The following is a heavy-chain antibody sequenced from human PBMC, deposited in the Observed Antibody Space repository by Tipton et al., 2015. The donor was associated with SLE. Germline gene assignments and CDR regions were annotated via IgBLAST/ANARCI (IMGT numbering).Heavy chain of an antibody. CDR2: ISSSGSTI. J-gene: IGHJ4*02. Sequence: SLRLSCAASGFTFSSYEMNWVRQAPGRGLEWVSYISSSGSTIYYADSVKGRFTISRDNAKNSLYLQMNSLRAEDTAVYYCAREGSGTPDYWGQGTLVTVSS. V-gene: IGHV3-48*03. CDR1: GFTFSSYE. D-gene: IGHD1-26*01. CDR3: AREGSGTPDY.